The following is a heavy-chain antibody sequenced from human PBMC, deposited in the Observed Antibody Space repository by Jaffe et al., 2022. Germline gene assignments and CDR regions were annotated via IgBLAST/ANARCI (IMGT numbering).Heavy chain of an antibody. J-gene: IGHJ4*02. CDR3: AKDLLGQNQWGSWTDY. V-gene: IGHV3-23*01. Sequence: EVQLLESGGGLVQPGGSLRLSCAASGFTFSSYAMSWVRQAPGKGLEWVSAISGSGGSTYYADSVKGRFTISRDNSKNTLYLQMNSLRAEDTAVYYCAKDLLGQNQWGSWTDYWGQGTLVTVSS. CDR1: GFTFSSYA. D-gene: IGHD6-13*01. CDR2: ISGSGGST.